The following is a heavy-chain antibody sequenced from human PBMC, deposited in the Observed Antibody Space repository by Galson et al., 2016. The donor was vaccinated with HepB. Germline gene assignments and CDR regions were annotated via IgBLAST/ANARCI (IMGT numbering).Heavy chain of an antibody. V-gene: IGHV4-4*02. CDR2: IYHSGST. Sequence: SETLSLTCAVSGVSISSSNWWSWVRQPPGKGLEWIGEIYHSGSTNYNPSLKSRITISVDTSKNQFSLKLSSVTAADTAGYYCARDLRGRFDAFDIWGQGPMVTVSS. J-gene: IGHJ3*02. D-gene: IGHD3-16*01. CDR1: GVSISSSNW. CDR3: ARDLRGRFDAFDI.